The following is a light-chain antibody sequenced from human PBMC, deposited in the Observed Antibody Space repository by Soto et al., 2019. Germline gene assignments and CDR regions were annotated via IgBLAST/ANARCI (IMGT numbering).Light chain of an antibody. Sequence: QSVLTQPPSVSGAPGQRATISCTGNGSNIGASYDVHWYQQLPGSAPRLLIYANRNRPAGVSDRFSGSKSDTSASLVISGLQADDEADYYCQSYDRSLSGWIFGTGTKVTVL. CDR1: GSNIGASYD. CDR2: ANR. CDR3: QSYDRSLSGWI. V-gene: IGLV1-40*01. J-gene: IGLJ1*01.